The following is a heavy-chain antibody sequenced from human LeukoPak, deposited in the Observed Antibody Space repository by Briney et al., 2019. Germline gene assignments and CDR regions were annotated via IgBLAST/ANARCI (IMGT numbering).Heavy chain of an antibody. CDR1: GYTFTSYD. CDR3: ARARGNDGYMDV. Sequence: ASVKVSCKASGYTFTSYDLNWVRQATGQGLEWMGWMNPNSGNTGYAQKFQGRVTLTRTTSITTAYMELSSLRSEGTAVYYCARARGNDGYMDVWGKGTTVTVSS. J-gene: IGHJ6*03. CDR2: MNPNSGNT. V-gene: IGHV1-8*03.